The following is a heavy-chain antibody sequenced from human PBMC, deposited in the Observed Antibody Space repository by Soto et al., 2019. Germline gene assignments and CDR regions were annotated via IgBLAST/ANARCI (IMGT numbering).Heavy chain of an antibody. J-gene: IGHJ4*02. CDR3: ARLAPGGSGGGGDY. CDR2: TYYRSKWYN. CDR1: GDSVSSNSAA. D-gene: IGHD6-19*01. V-gene: IGHV6-1*01. Sequence: SQTLSLSCAISGDSVSSNSAAWNWIRQSPSRGLEWLGRTYYRSKWYNDYAVSVKSRITINPDTSKNHFSLQLKSVTPEDTALYFCARLAPGGSGGGGDYWGQGTRVTVS.